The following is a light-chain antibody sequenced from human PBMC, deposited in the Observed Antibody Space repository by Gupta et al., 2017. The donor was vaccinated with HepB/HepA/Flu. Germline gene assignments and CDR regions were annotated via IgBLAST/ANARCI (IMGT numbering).Light chain of an antibody. CDR3: QQYNSYSPIT. J-gene: IGKJ3*01. CDR1: QIISSS. Sequence: IQMPKSPSTLSASVGDRVTITCRASQIISSSLAWYQQKPGKAPKLLLYKASSLESGIPSRFSGSGSGTEFTLTISSLQPDDFATYYCQQYNSYSPITFGPGTKVDFK. CDR2: KAS. V-gene: IGKV1-5*03.